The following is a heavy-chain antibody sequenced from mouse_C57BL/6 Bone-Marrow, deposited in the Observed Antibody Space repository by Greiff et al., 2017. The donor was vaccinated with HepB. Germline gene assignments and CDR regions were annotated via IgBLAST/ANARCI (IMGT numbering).Heavy chain of an antibody. CDR3: ARGLLRYFDV. CDR2: IYPRSGNT. V-gene: IGHV1-81*01. D-gene: IGHD1-1*01. J-gene: IGHJ1*03. Sequence: VQVVESGAELARPGASVKLSCKASGYTFTSYGISWVKQRTGQGLEWIGEIYPRSGNTYYNEKFKGKATLTADKSSSTAYMELRSLTSEDSAVYFCARGLLRYFDVWGTGTTVTVSS. CDR1: GYTFTSYG.